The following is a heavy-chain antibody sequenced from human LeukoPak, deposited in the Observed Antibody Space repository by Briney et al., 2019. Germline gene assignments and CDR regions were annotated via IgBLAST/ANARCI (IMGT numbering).Heavy chain of an antibody. Sequence: PGGSLRLSCVVAGLRFSTYTMNWGRQAPGKGLEWVSSMSATGDGTDYPDVGQGRFSMSIDNSKHTVYLSMNSLISEATALYYCAKDRLWFGQLLPSMDVWGKGTTVTVSS. D-gene: IGHD3-10*01. CDR1: GLRFSTYT. J-gene: IGHJ6*03. CDR2: MSATGDGT. CDR3: AKDRLWFGQLLPSMDV. V-gene: IGHV3-23*01.